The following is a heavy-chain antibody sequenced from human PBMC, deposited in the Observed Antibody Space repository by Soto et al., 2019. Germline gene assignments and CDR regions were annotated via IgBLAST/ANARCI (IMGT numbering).Heavy chain of an antibody. CDR3: AREGIAVVNNDAFDI. D-gene: IGHD3-22*01. J-gene: IGHJ3*02. CDR2: IIPIFGTA. CDR1: GGTFSSYA. V-gene: IGHV1-69*13. Sequence: ASVKVSCKASGGTFSSYAISWVRQAPGQGLEWMGGIIPIFGTANYAQKFQGRVTITADESTSTAYMELSSLRSEDTAVYYCAREGIAVVNNDAFDIWGQGTMVTVSS.